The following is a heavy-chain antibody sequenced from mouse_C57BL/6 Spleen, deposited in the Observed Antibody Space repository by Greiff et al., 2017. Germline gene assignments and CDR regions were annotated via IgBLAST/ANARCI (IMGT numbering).Heavy chain of an antibody. CDR1: GYTFTDYE. Sequence: VQLQQSGAELVRPGASVTLSCKASGYTFTDYEMHWVKQTPVHGLEWIGAIDPETGGTAYNQKFKSKATLTVDKASSTAYMQLSSLTSEDSAVYYCARNPLRRDYFDYWGQGTTLTVSS. J-gene: IGHJ2*01. V-gene: IGHV1-15*01. D-gene: IGHD2-12*01. CDR3: ARNPLRRDYFDY. CDR2: IDPETGGT.